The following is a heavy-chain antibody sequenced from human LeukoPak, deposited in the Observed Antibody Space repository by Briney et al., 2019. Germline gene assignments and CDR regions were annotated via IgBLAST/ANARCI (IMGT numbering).Heavy chain of an antibody. CDR2: IYYSGST. CDR1: GGSISSGGYS. Sequence: SETLSLTCAVSGGSISSGGYSWSWLRQPPGKGLEWIGYIYYSGSTYYNPSLKSRVTISVDTSKNQFSLKLSSVTAADTAVYYCARGLRITMVRGVATGMDVWGQGTTVTVSS. D-gene: IGHD3-10*01. V-gene: IGHV4-31*11. CDR3: ARGLRITMVRGVATGMDV. J-gene: IGHJ6*02.